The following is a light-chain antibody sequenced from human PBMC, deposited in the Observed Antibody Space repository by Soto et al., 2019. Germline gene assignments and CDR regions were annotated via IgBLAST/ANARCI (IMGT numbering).Light chain of an antibody. CDR3: QQYNSYSRT. CDR2: KAS. Sequence: DIQMTQSPSTLSASVGDRVTITCRASQSVRIWLAWYQQKPGKAPKLLIYKASSLESGVPSRFSGSGIGTEFTLTISSLQPDDFATYYCQQYNSYSRTFGQGTKVEIK. CDR1: QSVRIW. J-gene: IGKJ1*01. V-gene: IGKV1-5*03.